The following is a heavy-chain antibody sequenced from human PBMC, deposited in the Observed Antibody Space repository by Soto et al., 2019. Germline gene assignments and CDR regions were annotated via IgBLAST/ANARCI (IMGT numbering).Heavy chain of an antibody. CDR2: IDASGAFT. CDR3: AKVSNGAHGGL. CDR1: GLGFSTYA. J-gene: IGHJ4*02. D-gene: IGHD4-17*01. Sequence: GGSLRLSCAATGLGFSTYAMTWVRQAPGKGLEWVSSIDASGAFTYYADSVKGRFTVSRDNSKNTLYLQMNSLRAEDTALYYCAKVSNGAHGGLWGQGTMVTVSS. V-gene: IGHV3-23*01.